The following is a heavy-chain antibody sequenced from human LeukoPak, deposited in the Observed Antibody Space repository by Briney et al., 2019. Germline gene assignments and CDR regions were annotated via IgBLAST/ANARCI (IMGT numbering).Heavy chain of an antibody. D-gene: IGHD1-26*01. CDR2: IYPGDSDT. V-gene: IGHV5-51*01. J-gene: IGHJ3*02. CDR1: GYSFTSYW. Sequence: GESLKISCKGSGYSFTSYWIGWVRQMPGRGLEWMGIIYPGDSDTRYSPSFQGQVTISADKSISTAYLQWSSLKASDTAMYYCARQSGSYPSLFPPPPDIWGQGTMVTVSS. CDR3: ARQSGSYPSLFPPPPDI.